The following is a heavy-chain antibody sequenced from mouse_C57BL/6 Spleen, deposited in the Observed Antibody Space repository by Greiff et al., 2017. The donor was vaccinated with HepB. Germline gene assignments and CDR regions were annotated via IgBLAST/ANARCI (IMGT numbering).Heavy chain of an antibody. V-gene: IGHV1-52*01. CDR3: ARSRDYDRGTWFAY. D-gene: IGHD2-4*01. CDR1: GYTFTSYW. Sequence: QVQLQQPGAELVRPGSSVKLSCKASGYTFTSYWMNWVKQRPIQGLEWIGNIEPSDSETHYNQKFKDKATLTVDKSSSTAYMQLSSLTSEDSAVYYCARSRDYDRGTWFAYWGQGTLVTVSA. CDR2: IEPSDSET. J-gene: IGHJ3*01.